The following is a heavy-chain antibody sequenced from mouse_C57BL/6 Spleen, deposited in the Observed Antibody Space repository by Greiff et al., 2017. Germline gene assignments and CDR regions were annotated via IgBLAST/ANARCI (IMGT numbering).Heavy chain of an antibody. Sequence: QVQLQQPGAELVKPGASVKLSCKASGYTFTSYWMHWVKQRPGQGLEWIGMIHPNSGSTNYNEKFKRKATLTVDKSSSTAYMQLSSLTSEDSAVYYCARAYYGNYERYAMDYWGQGTSVTVSS. CDR3: ARAYYGNYERYAMDY. V-gene: IGHV1-64*01. D-gene: IGHD2-10*01. CDR1: GYTFTSYW. J-gene: IGHJ4*01. CDR2: IHPNSGST.